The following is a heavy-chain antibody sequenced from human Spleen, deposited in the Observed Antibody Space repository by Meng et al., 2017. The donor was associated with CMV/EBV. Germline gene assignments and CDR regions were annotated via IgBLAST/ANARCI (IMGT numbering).Heavy chain of an antibody. D-gene: IGHD3-10*01. CDR3: ARISENAFDI. CDR1: GFTFSNSW. J-gene: IGHJ3*02. Sequence: GGSLRLSCAASGFTFSNSWMSWVRQAPGKGLEWVANINPDGSEKYYVDSMEGRFTISRDNSQNSLFLQMNSLRAEDTALYYCARISENAFDIWGQGTMVPSPQ. V-gene: IGHV3-7*01. CDR2: INPDGSEK.